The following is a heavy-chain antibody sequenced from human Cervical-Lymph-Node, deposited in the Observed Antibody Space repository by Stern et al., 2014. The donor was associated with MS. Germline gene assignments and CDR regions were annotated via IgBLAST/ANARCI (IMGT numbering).Heavy chain of an antibody. Sequence: QVQLGQSGAEVRKPGASVKVSCKASGYTFNAYVIHWVRPAPGQRLQWLGWINADTGDTQYSQNFQDRVTISRDTSATTASMELTSLTSEDTSVYFCAREAFRSGWRVFDFWGQGTLVTVSP. D-gene: IGHD6-19*01. CDR1: GYTFNAYV. V-gene: IGHV1-3*01. CDR3: AREAFRSGWRVFDF. CDR2: INADTGDT. J-gene: IGHJ4*02.